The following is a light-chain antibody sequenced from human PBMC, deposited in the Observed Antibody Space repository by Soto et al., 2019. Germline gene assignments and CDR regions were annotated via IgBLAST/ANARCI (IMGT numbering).Light chain of an antibody. CDR3: QHYNPYSGP. Sequence: DIQMTQSPSTLSANVGDRVTITCRASQNIRTWLSWYQQKPGKAPNLLIFDASSLHSGVPSRFSGSGSGTEFTLTITSLQPDDFATYYCQHYNPYSGPFGQGTKVDI. CDR2: DAS. CDR1: QNIRTW. J-gene: IGKJ1*01. V-gene: IGKV1-5*01.